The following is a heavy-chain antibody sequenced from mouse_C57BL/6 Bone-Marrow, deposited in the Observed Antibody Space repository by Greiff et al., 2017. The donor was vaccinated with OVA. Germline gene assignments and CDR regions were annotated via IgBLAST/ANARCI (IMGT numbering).Heavy chain of an antibody. CDR1: GYTFTDYY. D-gene: IGHD2-4*01. V-gene: IGHV1-26*01. CDR2: INPNNGGT. Sequence: VQLQQSGPELVKPGASVKISCKASGYTFTDYYMNWVKQSHGKSLEWIGDINPNNGGTSYNQKFKGKATLTVDKSSSTAYMELRSLTSEDSAVYYCARRHDYGGFAYWGQGTLVTVSA. CDR3: ARRHDYGGFAY. J-gene: IGHJ3*01.